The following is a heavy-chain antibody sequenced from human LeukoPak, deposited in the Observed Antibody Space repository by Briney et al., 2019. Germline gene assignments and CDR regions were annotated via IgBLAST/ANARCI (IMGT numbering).Heavy chain of an antibody. CDR2: IYYSGST. V-gene: IGHV4-59*07. CDR3: ARVRTTRNWFDP. Sequence: SDTLSLTCTVTGGSISSYYWSWIRQPPGKGLEWIGYIYYSGSTNYNPSLKTRVTISVDTSKNQFSLKLSSVTAADTAVYYCARVRTTRNWFDPWGQGTLVTVSS. CDR1: GGSISSYY. J-gene: IGHJ5*02. D-gene: IGHD1-7*01.